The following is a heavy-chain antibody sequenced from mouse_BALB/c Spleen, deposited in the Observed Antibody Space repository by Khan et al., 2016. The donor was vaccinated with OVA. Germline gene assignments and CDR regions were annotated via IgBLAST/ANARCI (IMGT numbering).Heavy chain of an antibody. J-gene: IGHJ3*01. D-gene: IGHD2-1*01. Sequence: QIQLVQSGPELKKPGETVKISCKASGYTLTDYGMNWVKQAPGKGLKWMGWINTYTGEATYADDFKGRFAFSLETSASTAYLQINNLKTEDTATXFCSRSNGNCWFAYWGQGTLVTVSA. V-gene: IGHV9-3-1*01. CDR1: GYTLTDYG. CDR2: INTYTGEA. CDR3: SRSNGNCWFAY.